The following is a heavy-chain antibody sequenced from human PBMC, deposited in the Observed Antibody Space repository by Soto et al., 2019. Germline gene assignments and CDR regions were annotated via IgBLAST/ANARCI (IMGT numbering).Heavy chain of an antibody. D-gene: IGHD2-21*01. CDR2: IYYSGST. CDR3: ASGGSMIAREASVYFDY. Sequence: SETLSLTCTVSGGSISSGGYHWSWIRQHPGKGLEWIGYIYYSGSTYYNPSLKSRVTISVDTSKNQFSLKLSSVTAADTAVYYCASGGSMIAREASVYFDYWGQGTLVTVSS. J-gene: IGHJ4*02. V-gene: IGHV4-31*03. CDR1: GGSISSGGYH.